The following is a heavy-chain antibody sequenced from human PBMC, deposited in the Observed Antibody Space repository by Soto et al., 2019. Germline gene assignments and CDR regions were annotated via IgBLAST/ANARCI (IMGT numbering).Heavy chain of an antibody. CDR2: ISGSGGST. J-gene: IGHJ4*02. CDR3: ANAPPTYHDYGDYYFDY. D-gene: IGHD4-17*01. V-gene: IGHV3-23*01. CDR1: GFTFSSYA. Sequence: HPGGSLRLSCAASGFTFSSYAMSWVRQAPGKGLEWVSAISGSGGSTYYADSVKGRFTISRDNSKNTLYLQMNSLRAEDTAVYYCANAPPTYHDYGDYYFDYWGQGTLVTVSS.